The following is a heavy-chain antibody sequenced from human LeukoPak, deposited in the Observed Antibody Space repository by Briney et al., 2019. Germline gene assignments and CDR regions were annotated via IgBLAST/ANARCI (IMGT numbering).Heavy chain of an antibody. CDR3: ASQRNDYYDSSGHDY. CDR2: IYYSGST. V-gene: IGHV4-39*01. J-gene: IGHJ4*02. Sequence: SETLSLTCTVSGDSTSNINYYWGWLRQPPGTGLEWIGSIYYSGSTYYHPSLKSRVTISVDTSKNQFSLKLSSVTAADTAVYYCASQRNDYYDSSGHDYWGQGTLVTVSS. CDR1: GDSTSNINYY. D-gene: IGHD3-22*01.